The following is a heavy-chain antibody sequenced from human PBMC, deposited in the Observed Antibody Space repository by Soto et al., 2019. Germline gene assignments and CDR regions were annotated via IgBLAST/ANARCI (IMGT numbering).Heavy chain of an antibody. V-gene: IGHV4-59*01. D-gene: IGHD2-15*01. CDR3: ARVGNCSGGSCYSGGIFDY. J-gene: IGHJ4*02. Sequence: PSETLSLTCTVSGGSISSYYWSWIRQPPGKGLEWIGYIYYSGSTNYNPSLKSRVTISVDTSKNQFSLKLSSVTAADTAVYYCARVGNCSGGSCYSGGIFDYWGQGTLVTVSS. CDR2: IYYSGST. CDR1: GGSISSYY.